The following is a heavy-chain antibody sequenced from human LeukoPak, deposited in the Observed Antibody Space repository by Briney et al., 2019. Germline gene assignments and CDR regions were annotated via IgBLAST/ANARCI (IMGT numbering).Heavy chain of an antibody. V-gene: IGHV3-21*01. J-gene: IGHJ4*02. CDR2: ISSSSNYI. CDR3: ASLVYCGGDCYTDY. Sequence: GGTLRLSCAAAGFTFSSYGMNWVRQAPGKGLEWVSSISSSSNYIYYADSVKGRFTISRDNAKKSLYLQMNSLRAEDTAVYYCASLVYCGGDCYTDYWGQGTLVTVSS. CDR1: GFTFSSYG. D-gene: IGHD2-21*02.